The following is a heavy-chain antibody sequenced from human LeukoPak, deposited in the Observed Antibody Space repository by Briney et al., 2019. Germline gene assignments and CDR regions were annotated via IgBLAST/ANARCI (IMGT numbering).Heavy chain of an antibody. CDR2: ISGSGGST. J-gene: IGHJ3*02. CDR1: GFTFSSYA. D-gene: IGHD4-17*01. Sequence: GGSLRLSCAASGFTFSSYAMSWDRQAPGKGLEWVSAISGSGGSTYYADSVKGRFTISRDNSKNTLYLQMKSLRAEDRAVYYCAKDQAVTTSGAFDIWGQGTMVTVSS. V-gene: IGHV3-23*01. CDR3: AKDQAVTTSGAFDI.